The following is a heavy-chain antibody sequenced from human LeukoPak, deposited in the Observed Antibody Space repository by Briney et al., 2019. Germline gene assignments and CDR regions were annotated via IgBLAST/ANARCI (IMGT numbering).Heavy chain of an antibody. CDR1: GGSFSGYY. CDR2: INHSGST. CDR3: ARGLVVGASRQFDP. Sequence: PSETLSLTCAVYGGSFSGYYWSWIRQPPGKGLEWIGEINHSGSTNYNPSLKSRVAISVDTSKNQFSLKLSSVTAADTAVYYCARGLVVGASRQFDPWGQGTLVTVSS. V-gene: IGHV4-34*01. D-gene: IGHD1-26*01. J-gene: IGHJ5*02.